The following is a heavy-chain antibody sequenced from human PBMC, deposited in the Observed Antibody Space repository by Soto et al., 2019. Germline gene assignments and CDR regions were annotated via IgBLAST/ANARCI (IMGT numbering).Heavy chain of an antibody. D-gene: IGHD3-10*01. CDR1: GYTFTNYG. CDR2: INVYNGNT. Sequence: QVQLVQSGGEVKKPGASVKVSCKASGYTFTNYGISWVRQAPGQGLEWMGWINVYNGNTKYAQKVQGRVTMTTDTXTXTXXRERRSLRSDDTAVYYCARGVGSGSYYNQYNWFDPWGQGTLVTVSS. V-gene: IGHV1-18*01. J-gene: IGHJ5*02. CDR3: ARGVGSGSYYNQYNWFDP.